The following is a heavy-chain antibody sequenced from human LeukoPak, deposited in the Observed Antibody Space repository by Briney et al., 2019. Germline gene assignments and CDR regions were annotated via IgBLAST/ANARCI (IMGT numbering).Heavy chain of an antibody. J-gene: IGHJ4*02. CDR3: ASTLAVAGPFDY. D-gene: IGHD6-19*01. CDR1: GGSITKNGYY. V-gene: IGHV4-39*07. CDR2: MHYSGST. Sequence: SETLSLTCSVSGGSITKNGYYWGWIRQSPETGLEWIGSMHYSGSTYYNPSLNSRVTISVDTSKNQFSLKLSSVTAADTAVYYCASTLAVAGPFDYWGQGTLVTVSS.